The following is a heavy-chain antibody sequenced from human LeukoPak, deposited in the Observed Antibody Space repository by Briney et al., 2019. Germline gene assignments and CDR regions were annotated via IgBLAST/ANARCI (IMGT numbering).Heavy chain of an antibody. CDR2: INHSGST. CDR3: ARGPTLGYCSSTSCHYGMDV. V-gene: IGHV4-34*01. J-gene: IGHJ6*02. D-gene: IGHD2-2*01. Sequence: SETLSLTCAVYGGSFSGYYWSWIRQPPGKGLEWIGEINHSGSTNYNPSLKSRVTISVDTSKNQFSLKLSSVTAADTAVYYCARGPTLGYCSSTSCHYGMDVWGQGTTVTVSS. CDR1: GGSFSGYY.